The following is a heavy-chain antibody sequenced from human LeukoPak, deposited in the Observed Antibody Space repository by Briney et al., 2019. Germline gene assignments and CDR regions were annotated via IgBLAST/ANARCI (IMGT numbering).Heavy chain of an antibody. Sequence: QPGGSLRLSCAASGFTFSSHWMSWVRQAPGKGLEWVANIKQDGSEKYYVDSVKGRFTISRDNAKNSLYLQMNSLRAEDTAVYYCAREYRYSGSYFDYWGQGTLVTVSS. CDR2: IKQDGSEK. D-gene: IGHD1-26*01. CDR3: AREYRYSGSYFDY. J-gene: IGHJ4*02. V-gene: IGHV3-7*01. CDR1: GFTFSSHW.